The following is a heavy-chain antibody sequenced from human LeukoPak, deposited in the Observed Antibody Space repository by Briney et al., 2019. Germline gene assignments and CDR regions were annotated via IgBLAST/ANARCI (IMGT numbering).Heavy chain of an antibody. CDR2: ISYDGSNK. Sequence: PGRSLRLSCAASGFTFSSYAMHWVRQAPGKGLEWVAVISYDGSNKYYADSVKGRFTISRDNSKNTLYLQMNSLRAEDTAVYYCAGAEDTAMVMFDYWGQGTLVTVSS. CDR3: AGAEDTAMVMFDY. D-gene: IGHD5-18*01. CDR1: GFTFSSYA. V-gene: IGHV3-30-3*01. J-gene: IGHJ4*02.